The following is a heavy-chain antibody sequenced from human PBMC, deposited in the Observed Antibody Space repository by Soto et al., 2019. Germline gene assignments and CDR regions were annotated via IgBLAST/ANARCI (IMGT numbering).Heavy chain of an antibody. CDR3: ARDLISWEYSSWFDP. CDR2: ISAYNGNT. J-gene: IGHJ5*02. CDR1: GYTFTSYG. Sequence: GASVNVSCKASGYTFTSYGISWVRQAPGQGLEWMGWISAYNGNTNYAQKLQGRVTMTTDTSTSTAYMELRSLRSDDTAVYYCARDLISWEYSSWFDPWGQGTLVTVSS. D-gene: IGHD6-6*01. V-gene: IGHV1-18*01.